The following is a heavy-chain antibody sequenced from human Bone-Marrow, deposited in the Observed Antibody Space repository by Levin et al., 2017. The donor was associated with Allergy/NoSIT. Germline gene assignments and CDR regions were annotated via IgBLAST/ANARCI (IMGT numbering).Heavy chain of an antibody. Sequence: SETLSLTCTVSGYSVSIGYYWGWVRQPPGKGLEWIGTVYHNGNTYYTPSLRSRVTISLDTSRHQFSLHLRSVTAADTAVYYCTGGTNVAGTVWGIDYWGQGILVTVSS. CDR1: GYSVSIGYY. CDR2: VYHNGNT. CDR3: TGGTNVAGTVWGIDY. V-gene: IGHV4-38-2*02. J-gene: IGHJ4*02. D-gene: IGHD6-19*01.